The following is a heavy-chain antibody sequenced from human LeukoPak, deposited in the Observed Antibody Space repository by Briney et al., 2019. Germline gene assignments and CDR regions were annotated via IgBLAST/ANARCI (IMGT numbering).Heavy chain of an antibody. CDR3: ARGQTPERRGCCSSTSCYYWFDP. J-gene: IGHJ5*02. Sequence: ASVKVSCKASGYTFTSYDINWVRQATGQGLKWMGWMNPNSGNTGYAQKFQGRVTITRNTSISTAYMELSSLRSGDTAVYYCARGQTPERRGCCSSTSCYYWFDPWGQGTLVTVSS. CDR1: GYTFTSYD. CDR2: MNPNSGNT. V-gene: IGHV1-8*03. D-gene: IGHD2-2*01.